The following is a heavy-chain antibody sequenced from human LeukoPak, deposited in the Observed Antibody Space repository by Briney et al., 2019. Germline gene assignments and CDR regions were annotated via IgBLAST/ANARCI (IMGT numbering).Heavy chain of an antibody. CDR1: GYTFTSYD. J-gene: IGHJ4*02. Sequence: ASVKVSCKASGYTFTSYDINWVRQATGQGLEWMGWMNPNSGNTGYAQKFQGRVTMTRNTYIRTAYMELSSLRSEDTAVYYCARGFRSATRGGYWGQGTLVTVSS. CDR2: MNPNSGNT. V-gene: IGHV1-8*01. D-gene: IGHD3-16*01. CDR3: ARGFRSATRGGY.